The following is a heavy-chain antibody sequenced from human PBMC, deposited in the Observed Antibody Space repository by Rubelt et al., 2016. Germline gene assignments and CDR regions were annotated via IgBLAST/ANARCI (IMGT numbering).Heavy chain of an antibody. CDR2: MYSGGST. D-gene: IGHD4-23*01. Sequence: GESLRLSCAASGFVFRPYVMTWVRHAPGRGLEWVSVMYSGGSTYYADSVKGRFTISRDNSKNTLYLQMNSLGAEDTAVYYCARAYGGNWFDYWGQGTLVTVSS. CDR1: GFVFRPYV. V-gene: IGHV3-66*01. J-gene: IGHJ4*02. CDR3: ARAYGGNWFDY.